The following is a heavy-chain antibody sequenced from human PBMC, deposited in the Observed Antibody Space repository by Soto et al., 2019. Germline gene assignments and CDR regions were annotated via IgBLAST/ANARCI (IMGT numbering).Heavy chain of an antibody. J-gene: IGHJ6*02. V-gene: IGHV4-59*01. CDR3: ARGRMITFGGVIEKTTNYYYYYGMDV. CDR2: IYYSGST. Sequence: SETLSLTCTVSGGSISSYYWSWIRQPPGKGLEWIGYIYYSGSTNYNPSLKSRVTISVDTSKNQFSLKLSSVTAADTAVYYCARGRMITFGGVIEKTTNYYYYYGMDVWGQGTTVTAP. D-gene: IGHD3-16*02. CDR1: GGSISSYY.